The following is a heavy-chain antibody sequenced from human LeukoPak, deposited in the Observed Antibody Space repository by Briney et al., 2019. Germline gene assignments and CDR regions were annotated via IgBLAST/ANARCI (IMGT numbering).Heavy chain of an antibody. D-gene: IGHD1-1*01. CDR3: ARGTGTTYDDAFDI. Sequence: GGSLRLSCAASGFTFSSYDMHWVRQATGKGLEWVSAIGTAGDTYYPGSVKGRFTISRENAKDSLYLQMNSLRAGDTAVYYCARGTGTTYDDAFDIWGQGTMVTVSS. CDR1: GFTFSSYD. J-gene: IGHJ3*02. CDR2: IGTAGDT. V-gene: IGHV3-13*01.